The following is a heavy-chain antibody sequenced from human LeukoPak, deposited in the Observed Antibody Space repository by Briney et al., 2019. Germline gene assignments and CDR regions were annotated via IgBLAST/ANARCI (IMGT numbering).Heavy chain of an antibody. J-gene: IGHJ4*02. Sequence: GGSLRLSCAASGFTFSDHYMTWIRQAPGKGLEWVSYIDATSRTIYYADSVEGRFTISRDNAENSLFLQMNGLRAEDTAVYYCARGHYGLDYWGQGTLVTVSS. V-gene: IGHV3-11*01. CDR1: GFTFSDHY. D-gene: IGHD4-17*01. CDR3: ARGHYGLDY. CDR2: IDATSRTI.